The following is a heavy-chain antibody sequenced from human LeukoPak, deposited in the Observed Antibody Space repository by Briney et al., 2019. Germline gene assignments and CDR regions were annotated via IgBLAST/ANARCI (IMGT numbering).Heavy chain of an antibody. J-gene: IGHJ3*02. V-gene: IGHV4-39*01. CDR2: IYYSGST. CDR1: GGSISSSSYY. D-gene: IGHD3-9*01. CDR3: ARQSDDILTGYYAFDI. Sequence: SETLSLTCTVSGGSISSSSYYWGWIRQPPGKGLEWIGSIYYSGSTYYNPSLKSRVTISVDTSKNQFSLKLSSVTAADTAVYYCARQSDDILTGYYAFDIWGQGTMVTVSS.